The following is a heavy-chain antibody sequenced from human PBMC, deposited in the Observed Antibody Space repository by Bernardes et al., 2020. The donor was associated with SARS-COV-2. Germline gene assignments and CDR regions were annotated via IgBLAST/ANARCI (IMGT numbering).Heavy chain of an antibody. CDR3: ARDLIVVVPAGDGYYYGMDV. V-gene: IGHV3-11*01. Sequence: GGSLRLSCAASGFTFSDYYMSWIRQAPGKGLEWVSYISSSGSTINYADSVKGRFTISRDNAKNSLYLQMNSLRAEDTAVYYCARDLIVVVPAGDGYYYGMDVWGQGTTVTVSS. CDR2: ISSSGSTI. D-gene: IGHD2-2*01. CDR1: GFTFSDYY. J-gene: IGHJ6*02.